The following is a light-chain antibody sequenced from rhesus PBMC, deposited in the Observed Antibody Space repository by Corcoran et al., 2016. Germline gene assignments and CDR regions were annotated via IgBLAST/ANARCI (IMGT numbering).Light chain of an antibody. Sequence: SYELTQPPSLSAASGQTARITCGGDNIGGKNVHWYQQKPPQAPLLVIYADNKRPSGIPERFSGSNSGNTATLTLSGAEAADEADYYCHLWDSGSEYDVFGGGTKLTVL. CDR2: ADN. CDR3: HLWDSGSEYDV. V-gene: IGLV3-25*02. J-gene: IGLJ6*01. CDR1: NIGGKN.